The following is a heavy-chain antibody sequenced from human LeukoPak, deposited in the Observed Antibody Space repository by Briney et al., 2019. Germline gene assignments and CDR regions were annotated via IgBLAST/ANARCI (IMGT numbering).Heavy chain of an antibody. D-gene: IGHD3-10*01. Sequence: PSETLSLTCTVSGGSISSYYWSWIRQPPGKGLEWIGYIYYSGSTNYITSLKSRVTISLDTSKNQFSLKVSSVTAADTAVYYCARRHYGSGSSYYYGMDVWGQGTTVTVSS. J-gene: IGHJ6*02. CDR2: IYYSGST. V-gene: IGHV4-59*08. CDR1: GGSISSYY. CDR3: ARRHYGSGSSYYYGMDV.